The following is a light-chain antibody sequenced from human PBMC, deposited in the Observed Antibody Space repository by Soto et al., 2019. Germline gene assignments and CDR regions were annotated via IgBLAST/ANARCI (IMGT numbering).Light chain of an antibody. CDR3: QQYNSYWT. V-gene: IGKV1-5*01. Sequence: DIQMTQSPSTLSASVGDRVTITCRASQSISSWLAWYQQKPGKAPKLLIYDASSLESGVPSRFSGSGSGTEFTLTISSLQPDDFAPYYCQQYNSYWTFVQGTKVEIK. J-gene: IGKJ1*01. CDR2: DAS. CDR1: QSISSW.